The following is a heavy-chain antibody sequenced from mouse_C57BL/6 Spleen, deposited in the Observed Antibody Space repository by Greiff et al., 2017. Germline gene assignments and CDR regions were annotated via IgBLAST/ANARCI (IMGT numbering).Heavy chain of an antibody. D-gene: IGHD1-1*01. CDR1: GYTFTEYY. V-gene: IGHV1-19*01. CDR3: ARSHYYGSSLWYFDV. Sequence: VQLQQSGPVLVKPGASVKMSCKASGYTFTEYYMNWVKQSHGKSLEWIGVINPYNGGTSYNQKFKGKATLTVDKSSSTAYMELNSLTYEDSAVYYCARSHYYGSSLWYFDVWGTGTTVTVSS. J-gene: IGHJ1*03. CDR2: INPYNGGT.